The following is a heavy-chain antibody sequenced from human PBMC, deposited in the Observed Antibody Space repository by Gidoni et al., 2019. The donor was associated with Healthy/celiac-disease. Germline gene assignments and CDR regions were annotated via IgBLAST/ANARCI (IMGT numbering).Heavy chain of an antibody. D-gene: IGHD6-19*01. V-gene: IGHV3-23*01. CDR1: GFTFSSYA. J-gene: IGHJ4*02. CDR3: AKDSESIAVAGTPFDY. Sequence: EVQLWAYGGGLVQPGGSVRLSCAASGFTFSSYAMSWVRQAPGKGLEWVSAISGSGGSTYYAYSVKGRFTISRDNSKNTLYLQMNSLRAEDTALYYCAKDSESIAVAGTPFDYWGQGTLVTVSS. CDR2: ISGSGGST.